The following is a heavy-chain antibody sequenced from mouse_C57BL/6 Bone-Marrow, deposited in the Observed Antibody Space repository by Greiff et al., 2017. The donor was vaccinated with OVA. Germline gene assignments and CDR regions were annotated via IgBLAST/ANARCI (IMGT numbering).Heavy chain of an antibody. D-gene: IGHD2-4*01. J-gene: IGHJ3*01. V-gene: IGHV1-78*01. CDR3: ARGIYYDYDLAY. CDR1: GYTFTDHT. CDR2: IYPRDGST. Sequence: VKLVESDAELVKPGASVKISCKVSGYTFTDHTIHWMKQRPEQGLEWIGYIYPRDGSTKYNEKFKGKATLTADKSSSTAYMQLNSLTSEDSAVYFCARGIYYDYDLAYWGQGTLVTVSA.